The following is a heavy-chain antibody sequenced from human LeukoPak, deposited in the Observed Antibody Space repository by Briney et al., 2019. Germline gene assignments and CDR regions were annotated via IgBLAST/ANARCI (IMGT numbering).Heavy chain of an antibody. D-gene: IGHD2-15*01. CDR2: IYYSGST. Sequence: SETLSLTCTVSGGSISSYYRSWIRQPPGKGLEWVGYIYYSGSTNYNPSLKSRVTMSVDTSKSQFSLKLNSVTAADTAVYYCARGSPTQYCSGGSCYSGYFQHWGQGTLVTVSS. CDR1: GGSISSYY. J-gene: IGHJ1*01. CDR3: ARGSPTQYCSGGSCYSGYFQH. V-gene: IGHV4-59*01.